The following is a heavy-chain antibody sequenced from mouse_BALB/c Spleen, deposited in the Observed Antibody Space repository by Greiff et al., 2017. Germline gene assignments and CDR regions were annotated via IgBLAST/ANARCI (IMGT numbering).Heavy chain of an antibody. CDR2: IDPENGDT. J-gene: IGHJ3*01. CDR1: GFNIKDYY. D-gene: IGHD2-4*01. Sequence: EVQLQQSGAELVRSGASVKLSCTASGFNIKDYYMHWVKQRPEQGLEWIGWIDPENGDTEYAPKFQGKATMTADTSSNTAYLQLSSLTSEDTAVYYCNEEITTGFAYWGQGTLVTVSA. CDR3: NEEITTGFAY. V-gene: IGHV14-4*02.